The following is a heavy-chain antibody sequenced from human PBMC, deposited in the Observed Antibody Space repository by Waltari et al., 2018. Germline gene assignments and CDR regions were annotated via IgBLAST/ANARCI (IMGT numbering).Heavy chain of an antibody. D-gene: IGHD3-22*01. CDR2: IYYSGST. J-gene: IGHJ3*02. CDR3: AREYYYDSSGYYDAFDI. Sequence: QLQLPESGPGLVKPSETLSLPCTVSGGSISSCSYYWGWIRQPPGKGLEWIGSIYYSGSTYYNPSLKSRVTISVDTSKNQFSLKLSSVTAADTAVYYCAREYYYDSSGYYDAFDIWGQGTMVTVSS. CDR1: GGSISSCSYY. V-gene: IGHV4-39*07.